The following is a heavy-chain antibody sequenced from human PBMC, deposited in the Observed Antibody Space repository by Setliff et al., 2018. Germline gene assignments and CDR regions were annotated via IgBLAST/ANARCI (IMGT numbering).Heavy chain of an antibody. CDR1: GYTFTSYG. CDR3: ARVGSSSWLHPDVYYYYCIDV. Sequence: ASVKVSCKASGYTFTSYGISWVRQAPGQGLEWMGWISAYNGNTNYAQKLQGRVTMTTDTSTSTAYMELRSLRSDDTAVYYCARVGSSSWLHPDVYYYYCIDVWGQGTTVTVSS. D-gene: IGHD6-13*01. J-gene: IGHJ6*02. V-gene: IGHV1-18*01. CDR2: ISAYNGNT.